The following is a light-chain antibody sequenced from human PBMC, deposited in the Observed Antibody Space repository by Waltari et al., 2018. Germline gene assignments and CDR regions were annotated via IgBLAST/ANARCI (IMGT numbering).Light chain of an antibody. CDR3: QQTNDFPLT. CDR2: YAS. CDR1: QHISTW. J-gene: IGKJ4*01. Sequence: IQLTQSPSSVSASVGDRVTPTCRASQHISTWLAWYQQMPGKAPKLLISYASNLQSGVPPRFSGSGSGTHFTLTINSLQPDDSATYYCQQTNDFPLTFGGGTKVEI. V-gene: IGKV1-12*01.